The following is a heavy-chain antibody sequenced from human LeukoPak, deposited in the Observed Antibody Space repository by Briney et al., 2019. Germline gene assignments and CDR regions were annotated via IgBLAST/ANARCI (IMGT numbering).Heavy chain of an antibody. D-gene: IGHD5/OR15-5a*01. CDR1: GFTFSSYA. CDR3: ARQIGVSIDY. CDR2: ISGSGGST. J-gene: IGHJ4*02. V-gene: IGHV3-23*01. Sequence: PGGSLRLSCAASGFTFSSYAMSWVRQPPGKGLEWVSAISGSGGSTYYADSVTGRFTISRDNSKNTLYLQMSSLRPEDTAVYYCARQIGVSIDYWGQGTLVTVSS.